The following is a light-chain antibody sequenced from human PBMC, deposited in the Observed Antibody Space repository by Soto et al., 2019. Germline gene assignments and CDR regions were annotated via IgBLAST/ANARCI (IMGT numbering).Light chain of an antibody. V-gene: IGKV1-5*03. CDR2: KAS. CDR1: QSISSW. CDR3: QQYNSYSRT. Sequence: DIQMTQSPSTLSASVGDRVTITCRASQSISSWLAWYQQKPGKAPKLLIYKASSLESGVPSRFSGSGSGTEFTLTISSLQTDDFATYYCQQYNSYSRTFGQGTKVAIK. J-gene: IGKJ1*01.